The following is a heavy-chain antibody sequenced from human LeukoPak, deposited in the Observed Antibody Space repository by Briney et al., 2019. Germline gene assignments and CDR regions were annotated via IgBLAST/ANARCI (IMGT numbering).Heavy chain of an antibody. Sequence: GGSLRLSCAASGFTFSSYSMNWVRQAPGKGLEWVSSISSRSSYIYYADLVKGRFTISGDNSKNTLYLQMNSLRAEDTAVYYCAELGITMIGGVWGKGTTVTISS. V-gene: IGHV3-21*01. J-gene: IGHJ6*04. CDR2: ISSRSSYI. CDR3: AELGITMIGGV. D-gene: IGHD3-10*02. CDR1: GFTFSSYS.